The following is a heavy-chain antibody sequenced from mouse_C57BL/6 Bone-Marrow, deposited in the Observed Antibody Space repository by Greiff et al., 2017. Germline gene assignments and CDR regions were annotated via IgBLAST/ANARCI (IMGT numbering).Heavy chain of an antibody. CDR3: ARRKNGNWYCDV. Sequence: QVQLKQSGAELVKPGASVKLSCKASGYTFTSYWMHWVKQRPGKGLEWIGMIHPNSGSTNYNEKFKSKATLTVDKSSSTAYMQLSSLTSDGSAVYYCARRKNGNWYCDVGGTGTTLTVSS. CDR2: IHPNSGST. D-gene: IGHD2-1*01. CDR1: GYTFTSYW. V-gene: IGHV1-64*01. J-gene: IGHJ1*03.